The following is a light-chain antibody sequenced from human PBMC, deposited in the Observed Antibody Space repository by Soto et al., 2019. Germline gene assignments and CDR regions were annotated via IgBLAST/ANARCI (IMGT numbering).Light chain of an antibody. CDR2: NNH. Sequence: QPVLTQAPSASGTPGQRVTISCSGSSSNIGSKTVNWYQQLPGMAPKLLIFNNHQRPSGVPDRFSGSKSGTSASLAISGLQSEDEADYYCAAWDDSLNACVFGTGTKLTVL. CDR3: AAWDDSLNACV. J-gene: IGLJ1*01. CDR1: SSNIGSKT. V-gene: IGLV1-44*01.